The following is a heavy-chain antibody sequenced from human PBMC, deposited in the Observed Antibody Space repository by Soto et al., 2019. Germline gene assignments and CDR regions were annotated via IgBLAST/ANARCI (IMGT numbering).Heavy chain of an antibody. V-gene: IGHV4-59*08. Sequence: SETLSLTCTVSGGPISSNYCSWIRQPPGKGLEWIGYISYTGSTTYNSSLKSRVTISVDTSKNQFSLKLSSVTAADTAVYYCAMMLGYCSGGSRCSRWFDYSYMDVWCKGTTV. CDR2: ISYTGST. CDR1: GGPISSNY. D-gene: IGHD2-15*01. CDR3: AMMLGYCSGGSRCSRWFDYSYMDV. J-gene: IGHJ6*03.